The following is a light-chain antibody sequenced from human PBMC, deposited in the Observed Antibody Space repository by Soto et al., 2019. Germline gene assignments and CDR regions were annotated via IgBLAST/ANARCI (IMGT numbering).Light chain of an antibody. CDR1: QIITRW. CDR3: QQYNTYSGLT. V-gene: IGKV1-5*03. Sequence: DIQMTQSPSTLSASIGDRVTITCRASQIITRWLAWYQQKPAKAPKLLIYKASSLQTGVPSRFSSSGSGTEFTLTISSLQPDDFATYYCQQYNTYSGLTFGGGTKVEIK. CDR2: KAS. J-gene: IGKJ4*01.